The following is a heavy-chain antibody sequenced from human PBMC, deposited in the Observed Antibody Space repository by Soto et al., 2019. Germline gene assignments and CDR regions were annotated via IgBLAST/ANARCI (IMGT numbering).Heavy chain of an antibody. D-gene: IGHD2-15*01. CDR2: ISGSGGST. CDR3: AKDFSYCSGGSCYSGENDY. CDR1: GFTFSSYA. V-gene: IGHV3-23*01. J-gene: IGHJ4*02. Sequence: GGSLRLSCAASGFTFSSYAMSWVRQAPGKGLEWVSAISGSGGSTYYADSVKGRFTISRDNSKNTLYLQMNSLRAEDTAVYYCAKDFSYCSGGSCYSGENDYWGQGTLVTVSS.